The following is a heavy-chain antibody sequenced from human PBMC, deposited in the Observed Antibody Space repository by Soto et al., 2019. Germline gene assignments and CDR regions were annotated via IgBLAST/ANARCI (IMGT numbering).Heavy chain of an antibody. D-gene: IGHD2-15*01. Sequence: EVQLVESGGGLVKHGGSLTLSCGASGFAFRSYNMNWVRQAPGKGLEWVASISSGSSNIYYADSVKGRFTISRDNAKNSLYMQMDSLRAEDSAVYYWAITTVVAATFDFLGQGTLVAVSS. CDR1: GFAFRSYN. J-gene: IGHJ4*02. CDR2: ISSGSSNI. V-gene: IGHV3-21*01. CDR3: AITTVVAATFDF.